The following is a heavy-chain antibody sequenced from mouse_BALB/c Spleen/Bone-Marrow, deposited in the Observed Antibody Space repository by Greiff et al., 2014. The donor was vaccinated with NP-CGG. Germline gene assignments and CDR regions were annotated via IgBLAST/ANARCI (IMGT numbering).Heavy chain of an antibody. Sequence: EVKLLESGGGLVQPGGSLKLSCAASGFDFSRYWMSWVRQAPGKGLEWIGEINPDSSTINYTPSLKDKFIISRDNAKNTLYLQMSKVRSEDTALYYCARDGNYVFYAMDYWGQGTSVTVSS. CDR3: ARDGNYVFYAMDY. CDR2: INPDSSTI. J-gene: IGHJ4*01. V-gene: IGHV4-1*02. CDR1: GFDFSRYW. D-gene: IGHD2-1*01.